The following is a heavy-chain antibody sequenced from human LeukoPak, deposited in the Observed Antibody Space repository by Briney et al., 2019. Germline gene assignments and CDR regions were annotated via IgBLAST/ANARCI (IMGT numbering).Heavy chain of an antibody. CDR2: IYYSGNT. V-gene: IGHV4-39*02. CDR3: ARDSDDFWSGYNDY. CDR1: GVSIRSSNSY. D-gene: IGHD3-3*01. Sequence: SETLSLTCTVSGVSIRSSNSYWGWIRQPPGKGLEWIGSIYYSGNTYYNASLKSQVSISIDTSKNQFSLKLTSVTAADTAVYYCARDSDDFWSGYNDYWGQGTLVTVSS. J-gene: IGHJ4*02.